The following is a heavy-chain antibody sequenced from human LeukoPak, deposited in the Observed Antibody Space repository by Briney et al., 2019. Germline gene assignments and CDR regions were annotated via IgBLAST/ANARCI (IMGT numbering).Heavy chain of an antibody. CDR2: INPNSGGT. V-gene: IGHV1-2*02. Sequence: ASVKVSCKASGYTFTGYYIHWVRQAPGQGLEWMGWINPNSGGTNYAQKFQGRVTMTRDTSTSTAYMDLTRLRSDDTAVYYCARARDRIMITFGGVIVNWFDPWGQGTLVTVSS. J-gene: IGHJ5*02. D-gene: IGHD3-16*02. CDR1: GYTFTGYY. CDR3: ARARDRIMITFGGVIVNWFDP.